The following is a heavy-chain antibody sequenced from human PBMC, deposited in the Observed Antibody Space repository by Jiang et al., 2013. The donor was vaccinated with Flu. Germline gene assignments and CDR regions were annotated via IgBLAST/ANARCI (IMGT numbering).Heavy chain of an antibody. CDR3: ARRTYYDFWSGPEGNYFDY. V-gene: IGHV3-20*03. CDR2: INWNGGST. Sequence: SGINWNGGSTGYADSVKGRFTISRDNAKNSLYLQMNSLRAEDTALYYCARRTYYDFWSGPEGNYFDYWGQGTLVTVSS. D-gene: IGHD3-3*01. J-gene: IGHJ4*02.